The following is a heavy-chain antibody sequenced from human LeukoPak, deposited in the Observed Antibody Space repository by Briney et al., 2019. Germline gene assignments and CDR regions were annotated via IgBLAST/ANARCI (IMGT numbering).Heavy chain of an antibody. Sequence: GASVKVSCKASGYTFTSHAMNWVRQAPGQGLEWMGWINTNTGNPTYAQGFTGRFVFSLDTSLSTAYLQISSLKAEDTAVYYCARDVVVTSNYYMDVWGKGTTVTVSS. CDR3: ARDVVVTSNYYMDV. CDR1: GYTFTSHA. J-gene: IGHJ6*03. D-gene: IGHD2-21*02. CDR2: INTNTGNP. V-gene: IGHV7-4-1*02.